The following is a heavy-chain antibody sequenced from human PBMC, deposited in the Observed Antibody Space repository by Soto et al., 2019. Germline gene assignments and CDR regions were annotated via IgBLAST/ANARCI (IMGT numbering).Heavy chain of an antibody. CDR3: ATVAIMDYYYYGMDV. J-gene: IGHJ6*02. CDR2: IYYSGGT. Sequence: SETLSLTCTVSGGSISSYYWSWIRQPPGKGLEWIGYIYYSGGTKYNPSLESRVTISVDPSKKQFSLKLSAVTAADTAVYYCATVAIMDYYYYGMDVWGQGTTVTVSS. CDR1: GGSISSYY. D-gene: IGHD3-16*01. V-gene: IGHV4-59*01.